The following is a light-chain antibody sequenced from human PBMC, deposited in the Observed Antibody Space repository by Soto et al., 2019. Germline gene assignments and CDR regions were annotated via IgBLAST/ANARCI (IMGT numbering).Light chain of an antibody. J-gene: IGKJ4*01. Sequence: DLQMTQSPSTLSASVGDRVTITCRASQSVNSWLAWYQQKPGEVPKLLIYKASNLESGVPSRFSGSGSGTEFTLTISSLQPDDFVTYYCQQYSRNPLTFGGGTKVEI. CDR2: KAS. CDR3: QQYSRNPLT. CDR1: QSVNSW. V-gene: IGKV1-5*03.